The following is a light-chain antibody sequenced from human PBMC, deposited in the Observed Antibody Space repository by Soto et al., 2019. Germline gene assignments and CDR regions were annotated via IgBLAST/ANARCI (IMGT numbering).Light chain of an antibody. CDR2: GAS. Sequence: EVVMTQSPATLSVSPGERVTASCRASQSVRSNLAWYQQKPGQSPRLLIYGASTRATGIPARFSGSGSGTEFTLTISSLQSEDFAVYYCQQYYNWPRTFGQGTKVDI. CDR1: QSVRSN. CDR3: QQYYNWPRT. J-gene: IGKJ1*01. V-gene: IGKV3-15*01.